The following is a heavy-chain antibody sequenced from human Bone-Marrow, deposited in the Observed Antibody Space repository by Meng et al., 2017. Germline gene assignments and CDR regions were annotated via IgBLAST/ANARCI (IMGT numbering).Heavy chain of an antibody. V-gene: IGHV3-21*01. CDR1: GFTFSSSS. CDR3: ATRIPSLYYFDY. J-gene: IGHJ4*02. Sequence: GESLKISYAASGFTFSSSSMSWVRQAPGKGLEWVSSISSTSGVIYYADSVKGRFTISRDNSKDTLYLQMNSLRAEDTAVYYCATRIPSLYYFDYWGQGTLVTVSS. CDR2: ISSTSGVI.